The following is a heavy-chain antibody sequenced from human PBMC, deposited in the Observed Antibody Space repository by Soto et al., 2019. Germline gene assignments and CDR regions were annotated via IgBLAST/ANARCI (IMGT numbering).Heavy chain of an antibody. Sequence: GGSLRLSCAASGFTFSSYWMSWVRQAPGKGLEWVANIKQDGSEKYYVDSVKGRFTISRDNAKNSLYLQMNSLRAEDTAVYYCARLVYCSGGSCYPIPYYFDYWGQGTLLTVSS. D-gene: IGHD2-15*01. CDR3: ARLVYCSGGSCYPIPYYFDY. CDR2: IKQDGSEK. CDR1: GFTFSSYW. J-gene: IGHJ4*02. V-gene: IGHV3-7*01.